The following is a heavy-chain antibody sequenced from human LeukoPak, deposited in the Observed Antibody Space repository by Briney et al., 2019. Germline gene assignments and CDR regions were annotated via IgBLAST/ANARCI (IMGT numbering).Heavy chain of an antibody. D-gene: IGHD1-26*01. CDR2: ISWNSGSI. Sequence: PGGSLRLSCAASGFTFDDYAMHWVRQAPGKGLEWVSGISWNSGSIGYADSVKGRFTISRDNAKNSLYLQMNSLRAEDTAVYYCARVVKKVYGMDVWGQGTTVTVSS. CDR3: ARVVKKVYGMDV. V-gene: IGHV3-9*01. J-gene: IGHJ6*02. CDR1: GFTFDDYA.